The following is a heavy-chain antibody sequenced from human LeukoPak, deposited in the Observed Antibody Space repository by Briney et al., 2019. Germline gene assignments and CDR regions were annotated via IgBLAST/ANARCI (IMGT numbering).Heavy chain of an antibody. CDR3: TRFGTRDNCCHPGVDT. CDR1: GYSLSSGFY. CDR2: MFHSGST. D-gene: IGHD1-1*01. Sequence: SETLSLTCTVSGYSLSSGFYWGWIRQPPGKGLEWIATMFHSGSTYYNPSLESRVTISMDTSKNQFSLRLISVTAADTALYYCTRFGTRDNCCHPGVDTWGQGTPVTVSS. V-gene: IGHV4-38-2*02. J-gene: IGHJ5*02.